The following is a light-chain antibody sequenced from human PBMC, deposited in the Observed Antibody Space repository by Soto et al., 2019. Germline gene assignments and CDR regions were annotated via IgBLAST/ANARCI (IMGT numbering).Light chain of an antibody. Sequence: EIVMTQSPATLSVSPGERATLSCRAGQNIHTNLAWYQQKPGQAPRLLFYGASTGATGLPARFSGSGSGTEFTLTINSLQSEDFAVYYCQQYNNWPPYTFGQGTKVDIK. J-gene: IGKJ1*01. CDR2: GAS. CDR3: QQYNNWPPYT. CDR1: QNIHTN. V-gene: IGKV3-15*01.